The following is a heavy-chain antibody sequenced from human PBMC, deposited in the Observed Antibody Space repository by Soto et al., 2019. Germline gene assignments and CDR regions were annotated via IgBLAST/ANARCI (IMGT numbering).Heavy chain of an antibody. J-gene: IGHJ3*01. D-gene: IGHD6-13*01. Sequence: QVQLVLSGVEVKKPGASVRVSCKASGYTFTSYYIHWVRQAPGQGPEWMGMISPSSGGTDYAQKFQGRVTMTRDTSTSTVYMELSSLRSEDTAVYFCTRSIITTAGTDAFDLWGQGTLVTVSS. CDR1: GYTFTSYY. CDR2: ISPSSGGT. CDR3: TRSIITTAGTDAFDL. V-gene: IGHV1-46*03.